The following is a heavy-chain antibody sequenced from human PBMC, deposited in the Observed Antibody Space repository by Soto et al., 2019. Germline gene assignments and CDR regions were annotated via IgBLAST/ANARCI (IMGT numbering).Heavy chain of an antibody. CDR3: NTEYGYSSGQNDN. J-gene: IGHJ4*02. Sequence: EVQLVESGGGLVKPGGSLRLSCATYGFTFNSAWMSWVRQTPGKGLEWVGRLKGKSVGGTTDHAAPVTGRFIISSDDSKNVLYLQMNSLKIEDTAVYYCNTEYGYSSGQNDNWGQGTLVTVSS. CDR2: LKGKSVGGTT. D-gene: IGHD6-19*01. V-gene: IGHV3-15*07. CDR1: GFTFNSAW.